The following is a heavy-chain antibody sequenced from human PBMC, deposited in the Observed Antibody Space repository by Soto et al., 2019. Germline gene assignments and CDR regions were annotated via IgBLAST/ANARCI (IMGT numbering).Heavy chain of an antibody. CDR1: GGSISSYY. V-gene: IGHV4-59*08. J-gene: IGHJ2*01. D-gene: IGHD3-10*01. Sequence: QVQLQESGPGLVKPSETLSLTCTVSGGSISSYYWSWIRQPPGKGLEWIGYIYYSGSTNYNPSLKSRVTISVDTSKNQFSLKLSSVTAADTAVYYCARSLLWFGELLSNYWYFDLWGRGTLVTVSS. CDR3: ARSLLWFGELLSNYWYFDL. CDR2: IYYSGST.